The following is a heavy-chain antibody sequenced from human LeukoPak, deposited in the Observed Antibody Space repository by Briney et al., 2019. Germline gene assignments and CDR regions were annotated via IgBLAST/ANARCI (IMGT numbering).Heavy chain of an antibody. CDR1: GFTFDDYA. CDR3: AKGSNYYDTPGDAFDI. Sequence: PGRSLRLSCAASGFTFDDYAMHWVRQAPGKGLEWVSGISWNSGSIVYADSVKGRFTISRDNAKNSLYLQMNSLRAEDTALYYCAKGSNYYDTPGDAFDIWGQGTMVTVSS. CDR2: ISWNSGSI. J-gene: IGHJ3*02. D-gene: IGHD3-22*01. V-gene: IGHV3-9*01.